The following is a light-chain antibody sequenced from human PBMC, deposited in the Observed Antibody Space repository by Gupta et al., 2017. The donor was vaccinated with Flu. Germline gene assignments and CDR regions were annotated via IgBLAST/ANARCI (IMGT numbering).Light chain of an antibody. Sequence: QSALTQHASVSGSPGQSITISCTGTNSDVGGYNFVSWYQQYPGKAPKLIIYEVRNRPSGVSNRFSGSKSGNTASLTISGLQAEDDADYYCSSYTSFSTLVFGGGTKLTVL. CDR1: NSDVGGYNF. CDR3: SSYTSFSTLV. CDR2: EVR. V-gene: IGLV2-14*01. J-gene: IGLJ3*02.